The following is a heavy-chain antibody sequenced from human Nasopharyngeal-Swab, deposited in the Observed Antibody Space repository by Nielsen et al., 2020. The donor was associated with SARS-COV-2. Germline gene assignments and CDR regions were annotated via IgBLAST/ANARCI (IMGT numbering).Heavy chain of an antibody. V-gene: IGHV6-1*01. CDR2: TYYRSKWYN. Sequence: WIRQSPSRGLEWLGRTYYRSKWYNDYAVSVKSRITINPDTSKNQFSLHLYSVTPEDTAVYYCARARGVYGYYYYYSYTDVWGKGTTVTVSS. J-gene: IGHJ6*03. CDR3: ARARGVYGYYYYYSYTDV. D-gene: IGHD5/OR15-5a*01.